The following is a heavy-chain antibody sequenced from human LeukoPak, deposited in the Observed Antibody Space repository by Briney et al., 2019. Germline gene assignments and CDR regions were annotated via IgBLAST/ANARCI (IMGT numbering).Heavy chain of an antibody. CDR1: GYTFTDCF. CDR2: ISPKNGVT. CDR3: AREIRSTSPTHINDY. V-gene: IGHV1-2*02. D-gene: IGHD2-2*01. J-gene: IGHJ4*02. Sequence: ASVKVSCKASGYTFTDCFMHWVRQAPGEGLQWMGWISPKNGVTKYAREFQGRVTMTRDTSISTAYMELSGLRSDDTAAYYCAREIRSTSPTHINDYWGQGTLVTVSS.